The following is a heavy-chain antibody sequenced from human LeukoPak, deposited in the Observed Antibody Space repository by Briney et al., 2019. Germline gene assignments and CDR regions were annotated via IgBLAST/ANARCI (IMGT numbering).Heavy chain of an antibody. CDR2: ISSSGSTI. V-gene: IGHV3-48*03. CDR1: GFTSSSYE. Sequence: GGSLRLSCAASGFTSSSYEMNWVRQAPGKGLEWVSYISSSGSTIYYADSVKGRFTISRDNAKNTLYLQMNSLRAEDTAVYYCARVSSSWIDYWGQGTLVTVSS. D-gene: IGHD6-13*01. J-gene: IGHJ4*02. CDR3: ARVSSSWIDY.